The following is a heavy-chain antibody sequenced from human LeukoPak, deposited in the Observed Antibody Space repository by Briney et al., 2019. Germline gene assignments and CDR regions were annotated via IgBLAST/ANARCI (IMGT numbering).Heavy chain of an antibody. CDR3: ARDVRPDY. J-gene: IGHJ4*02. D-gene: IGHD6-6*01. CDR2: IKQDGTEK. Sequence: GGSLRLSCAASGFTFSSYWMSWVRQAPGEGLEWVANIKQDGTEKCYMDSVKGRFSISRDNAKNSLYQQMNALRAEDTAVYYCARDVRPDYWGQGTLVTVST. V-gene: IGHV3-7*04. CDR1: GFTFSSYW.